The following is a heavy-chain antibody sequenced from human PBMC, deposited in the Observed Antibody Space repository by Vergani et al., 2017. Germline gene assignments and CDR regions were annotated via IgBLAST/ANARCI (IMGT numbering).Heavy chain of an antibody. D-gene: IGHD3-10*01. CDR2: MSVSVGST. V-gene: IGHV3-23*01. J-gene: IGHJ5*02. CDR3: AICWWIGLLEFGESPCGWFDP. Sequence: EVQLLESGGGLVQPGGSLRLSCAASGFPFRTYAMSWVRQAPGKGLEWVSAMSVSVGSTYYADSVKGRFTISRCKSKNTLYLQMNSLRAAYTAVYHCAICWWIGLLEFGESPCGWFDPWGQGTLVTVSS. CDR1: GFPFRTYA.